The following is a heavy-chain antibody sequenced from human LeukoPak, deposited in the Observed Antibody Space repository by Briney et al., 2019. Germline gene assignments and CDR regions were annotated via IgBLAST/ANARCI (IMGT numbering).Heavy chain of an antibody. Sequence: SETLSLTCTVSGGSISSYYWSWIRQPPGKGLEWIGYIYYSGSTNYNPSLKSRVTISVDTSKNQFSLKLSSATAADTAVYYCARGVMGSSSWYVDYYFDYWGQGTLVTVSS. CDR1: GGSISSYY. CDR3: ARGVMGSSSWYVDYYFDY. J-gene: IGHJ4*02. CDR2: IYYSGST. V-gene: IGHV4-59*01. D-gene: IGHD6-13*01.